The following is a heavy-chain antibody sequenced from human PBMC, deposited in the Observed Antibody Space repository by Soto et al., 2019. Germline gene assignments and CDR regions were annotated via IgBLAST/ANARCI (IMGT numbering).Heavy chain of an antibody. D-gene: IGHD3-10*01. J-gene: IGHJ4*02. V-gene: IGHV4-34*01. Sequence: PSETLSLTCAVYGGSFSGYYWSWIRQPPGKGLEWIGEINYSGSTNYNPSLKSRVTISVDTSKNQFSLKLSSVTAADTAVYYCARAPGYYGSGSRASAYFDYWGQGTLVTVSS. CDR1: GGSFSGYY. CDR3: ARAPGYYGSGSRASAYFDY. CDR2: INYSGST.